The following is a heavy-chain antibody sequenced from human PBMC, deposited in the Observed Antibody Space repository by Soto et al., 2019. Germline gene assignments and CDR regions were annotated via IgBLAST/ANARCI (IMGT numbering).Heavy chain of an antibody. CDR3: ARVPFGVGEWFDP. J-gene: IGHJ5*02. CDR1: GGSISSDGYY. Sequence: QVQLQESGPGLVKPSQTLSLTCTVSGGSISSDGYYWSWIRQFPGKGLEWIGYIYNTGATYYNPSLKSRLTISFGTSKNQFSLKLISVTAADTAVYYCARVPFGVGEWFDPWGQGTLVTVSS. CDR2: IYNTGAT. V-gene: IGHV4-31*03. D-gene: IGHD3-10*01.